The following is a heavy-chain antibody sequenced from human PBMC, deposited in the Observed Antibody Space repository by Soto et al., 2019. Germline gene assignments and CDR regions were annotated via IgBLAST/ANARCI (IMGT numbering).Heavy chain of an antibody. J-gene: IGHJ4*02. CDR1: GVTFSGYG. Sequence: GGSLRLTCSASGVTFSGYGMNWVRQSPGKGLEYVSAISSNGGSRYYADSEKGRFTISRENSKNTLYLQMSSLRAEDTAGYYCGKFGGEKWELLRWDYWGRVTLVTVSS. CDR3: GKFGGEKWELLRWDY. CDR2: ISSNGGSR. V-gene: IGHV3-64D*06. D-gene: IGHD1-26*01.